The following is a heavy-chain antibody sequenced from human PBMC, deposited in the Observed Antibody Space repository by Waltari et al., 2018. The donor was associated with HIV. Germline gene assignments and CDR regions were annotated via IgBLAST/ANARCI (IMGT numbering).Heavy chain of an antibody. CDR3: ATPPPRYYDSSGYCNAFDI. J-gene: IGHJ3*02. CDR1: GYTLTELS. V-gene: IGHV1-24*01. Sequence: QVQLVQSGAEVKKPGASVKVSCKVSGYTLTELSMHWVRQAPGKGLEWMGGFDPEKVETIYGQKFQGRVTMTQDTSTYPAYMELSSLRSEDTAVYYCATPPPRYYDSSGYCNAFDIWGQGTMVTVSS. CDR2: FDPEKVET. D-gene: IGHD3-22*01.